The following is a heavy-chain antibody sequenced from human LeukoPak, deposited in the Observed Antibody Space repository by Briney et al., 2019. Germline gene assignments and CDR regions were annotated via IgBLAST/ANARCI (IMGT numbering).Heavy chain of an antibody. CDR2: ISDNGGTA. CDR3: AKRGPVTGTKYFDY. J-gene: IGHJ4*02. CDR1: QFIFSTYA. Sequence: GGSLRLSCAASQFIFSTYAMSWVRQAPGKGLKWVSGISDNGGTAYYADSVKGRFTISRDNSKNTLYLQMNSLRVEDTAVYYCAKRGPVTGTKYFDYWGQGTLVTVSS. V-gene: IGHV3-23*01. D-gene: IGHD6-19*01.